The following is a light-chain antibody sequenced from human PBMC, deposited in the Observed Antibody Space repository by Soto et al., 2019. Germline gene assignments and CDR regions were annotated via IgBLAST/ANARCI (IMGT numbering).Light chain of an antibody. CDR3: QQYGSPRWP. CDR2: AAS. V-gene: IGKV3-20*01. J-gene: IGKJ1*01. Sequence: EIVMTQSPATLSVSPGERATLSCRASQSVSSNLAWYQQKPGQAPKLLIYAASSRATGVPDRFSGSGSGTDFTLTISRLEPEDFAVYYCQQYGSPRWPFGQGTKVDIK. CDR1: QSVSSN.